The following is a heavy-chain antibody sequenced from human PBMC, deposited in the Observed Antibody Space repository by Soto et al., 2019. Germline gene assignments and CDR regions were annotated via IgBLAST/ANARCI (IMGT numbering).Heavy chain of an antibody. D-gene: IGHD3-16*01. CDR3: ARDADHMITFSMDV. CDR1: GFTFSSYA. CDR2: ISYDGSNK. Sequence: GWSLRLSCAASGFTFSSYAMHWVRQAPGKGLEWVAVISYDGSNKYYADSVKGRFTISRDNSKNTLYLQMNSLRAEDTAVYYCARDADHMITFSMDVWGQGTTVTVSS. J-gene: IGHJ6*02. V-gene: IGHV3-30-3*01.